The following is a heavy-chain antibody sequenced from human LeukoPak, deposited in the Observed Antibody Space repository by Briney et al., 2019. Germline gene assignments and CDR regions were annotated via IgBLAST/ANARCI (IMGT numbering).Heavy chain of an antibody. CDR2: IISIFGTA. CDR3: ARMGQQLANHYYYYYMDV. J-gene: IGHJ6*03. CDR1: GGTFSSYA. V-gene: IGHV1-69*05. D-gene: IGHD6-13*01. Sequence: SVKVPCKASGGTFSSYAISWVRQAAAQGVEWMGGIISIFGTANYAQKVQGRVTITTNESTSTAYMELSSLRSEDTAVYYCARMGQQLANHYYYYYMDVWGKGTTVTVSS.